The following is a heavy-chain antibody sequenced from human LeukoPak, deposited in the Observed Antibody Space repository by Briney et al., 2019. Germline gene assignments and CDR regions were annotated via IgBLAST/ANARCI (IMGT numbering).Heavy chain of an antibody. V-gene: IGHV3-23*01. CDR2: ISGSGGST. D-gene: IGHD3-10*01. CDR3: ANDRSYSSPYYFDY. J-gene: IGHJ4*02. CDR1: GFTFSSYG. Sequence: SGGSLRLSCAASGFTFSSYGMSWVRQAPGKGLEWVSAISGSGGSTYYADSVKGRFTISRDNSKNTLYLQMNSLRAEDTAVYYCANDRSYSSPYYFDYWGQGTLVTVSS.